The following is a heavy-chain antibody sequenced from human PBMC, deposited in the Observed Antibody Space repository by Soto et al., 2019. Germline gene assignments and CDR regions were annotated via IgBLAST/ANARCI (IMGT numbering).Heavy chain of an antibody. D-gene: IGHD6-13*01. Sequence: GGSLRLSCAASGFTFSSYAMSWVRQAPGKGLEWVSAISGSGGSTYYADSVKGRFTISRDNSKNTLYLQMNSLGAEDTAVYYCAKDRTPGLIAAAGIGLFDYWGQGTLVTVSS. J-gene: IGHJ4*02. CDR3: AKDRTPGLIAAAGIGLFDY. CDR2: ISGSGGST. V-gene: IGHV3-23*01. CDR1: GFTFSSYA.